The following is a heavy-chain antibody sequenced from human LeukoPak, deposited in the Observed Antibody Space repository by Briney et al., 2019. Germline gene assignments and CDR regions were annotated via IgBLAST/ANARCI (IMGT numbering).Heavy chain of an antibody. CDR2: IYTSGST. J-gene: IGHJ4*02. CDR1: GGSISSYY. V-gene: IGHV4-4*07. D-gene: IGHD3-3*01. Sequence: TETLSLTCTVSGGSISSYYWSWIRQPAGKGLEWIGRIYTSGSTNYNPSLKSRVTMSVDTSKNQFSLKLSSVTAADTAVYYCARVRESITIFGVVTEYFDYWGQGTLVTVSS. CDR3: ARVRESITIFGVVTEYFDY.